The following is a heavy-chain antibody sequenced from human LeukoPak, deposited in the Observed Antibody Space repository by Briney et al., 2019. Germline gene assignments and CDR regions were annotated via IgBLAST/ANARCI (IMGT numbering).Heavy chain of an antibody. D-gene: IGHD3-3*02. CDR2: FDPEDGET. CDR1: GYTLTELS. J-gene: IGHJ4*02. V-gene: IGHV1-24*01. Sequence: GASVKVSCKVSGYTLTELSMHWVRQAPGKGLEWMGGFDPEDGETIYAQKFQGRVTMTEDTSTDTPYMELSSLRSEDTAVYYCATPAFLEWLLPFDYWGQGTLVTVSS. CDR3: ATPAFLEWLLPFDY.